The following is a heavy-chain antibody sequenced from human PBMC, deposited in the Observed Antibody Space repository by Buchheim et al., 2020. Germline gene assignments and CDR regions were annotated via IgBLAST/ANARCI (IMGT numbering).Heavy chain of an antibody. CDR1: GYTFTTNA. D-gene: IGHD6-6*01. Sequence: QVRLVQSGSELKKPGASVKVSCKASGYTFTTNAINWVRQAPGQGLEWMGWINTNTGNPTYAQGFTGRFVLSLDTSVKTAYLHVTTLKAEDTAVYYCARGDGSSSHNWFDPWGQRTL. CDR2: INTNTGNP. V-gene: IGHV7-4-1*02. J-gene: IGHJ5*02. CDR3: ARGDGSSSHNWFDP.